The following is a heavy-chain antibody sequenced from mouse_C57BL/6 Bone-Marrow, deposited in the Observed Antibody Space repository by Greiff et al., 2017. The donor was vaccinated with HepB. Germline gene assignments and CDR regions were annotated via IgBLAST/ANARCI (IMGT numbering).Heavy chain of an antibody. J-gene: IGHJ1*03. CDR3: AREGGLWYLWYFDV. CDR2: ISDGGSYT. V-gene: IGHV5-4*03. CDR1: GFTFSSYA. D-gene: IGHD2-1*01. Sequence: EVKLVESGGGLVKPGGSLKLSCAASGFTFSSYAMSWVRQTPEKRLEWVATISDGGSYTYYPDNVKGRFTISRDNAKNNLYLQMSHLKSEDTAMYYCAREGGLWYLWYFDVWGTGTTVTVSS.